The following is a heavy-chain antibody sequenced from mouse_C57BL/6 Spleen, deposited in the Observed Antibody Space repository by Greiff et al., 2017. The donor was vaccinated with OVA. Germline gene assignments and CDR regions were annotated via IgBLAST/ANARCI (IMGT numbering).Heavy chain of an antibody. Sequence: EVNVVESGGGLVKPGGSLKLSCAASGFTFSRYGVSCVRQTPEKRLVWVATISDGGSYTYCPDNVKGRFTISRDNAKNNLYLQMSHLKSEDTAMYYCARDRVATVVAPMDYWGQGTTLTVSS. V-gene: IGHV5-4*01. CDR1: GFTFSRYG. J-gene: IGHJ2*01. CDR3: ARDRVATVVAPMDY. D-gene: IGHD1-1*01. CDR2: ISDGGSYT.